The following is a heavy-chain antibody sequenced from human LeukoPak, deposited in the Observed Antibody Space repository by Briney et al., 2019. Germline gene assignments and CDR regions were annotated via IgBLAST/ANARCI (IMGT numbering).Heavy chain of an antibody. CDR2: ISSSSSYI. CDR1: EFTFSSYS. V-gene: IGHV3-21*01. J-gene: IGHJ4*02. CDR3: ASTTPDSSGYYYSGY. Sequence: GGSLRLSCAASEFTFSSYSMNWVRQAPGKGLEWVSSISSSSSYIYYADSVKGRFTISRDNAKNSLYLQMNSLRAEDTAVYYCASTTPDSSGYYYSGYWGQGTLVTVSS. D-gene: IGHD3-22*01.